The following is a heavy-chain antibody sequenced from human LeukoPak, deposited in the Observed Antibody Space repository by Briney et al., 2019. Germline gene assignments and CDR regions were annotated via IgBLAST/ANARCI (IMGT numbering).Heavy chain of an antibody. CDR3: ARDSGPQNYYDSSGCPDY. CDR2: ISAYNGNT. CDR1: GYTFTSYG. J-gene: IGHJ4*02. D-gene: IGHD3-22*01. V-gene: IGHV1-18*01. Sequence: ASVKVSCKASGYTFTSYGISWVRPAPGQGLAWMGWISAYNGNTNYAQKLQGRVTMTTDTSTSTAYMELRSLRSDDTAVYYCARDSGPQNYYDSSGCPDYWGQGTLVTVSS.